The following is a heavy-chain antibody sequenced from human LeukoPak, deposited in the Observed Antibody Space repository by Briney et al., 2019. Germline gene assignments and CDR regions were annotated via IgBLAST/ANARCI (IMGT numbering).Heavy chain of an antibody. CDR2: IKKDGSEK. CDR3: ARNYYYASGNNYAFDI. D-gene: IGHD3-10*01. CDR1: GFSFSNNW. J-gene: IGHJ3*02. Sequence: GGSLRLSCAASGFSFSNNWMTWVRQAPGKGLEWVANIKKDGSEKKYVDSVKGRFTISRDNAKNSLYLQMNSLRAEDTAVYYCARNYYYASGNNYAFDIWGQGTMVTVSS. V-gene: IGHV3-7*04.